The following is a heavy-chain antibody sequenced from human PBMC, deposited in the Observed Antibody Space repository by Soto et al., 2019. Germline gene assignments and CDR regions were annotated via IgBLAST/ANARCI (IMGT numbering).Heavy chain of an antibody. CDR2: IAVGSGYT. CDR1: GFTFTSSA. D-gene: IGHD6-13*01. Sequence: SVKVSCKASGFTFTSSAFQWVRQARGQRLEWIGWIAVGSGYTNYAQRFQDRVTLTRDMSTATTYMELSRLTSEDTAIYYCAADATAWQQMMPSDYCGPGILVSVSS. V-gene: IGHV1-58*01. CDR3: AADATAWQQMMPSDY. J-gene: IGHJ4*02.